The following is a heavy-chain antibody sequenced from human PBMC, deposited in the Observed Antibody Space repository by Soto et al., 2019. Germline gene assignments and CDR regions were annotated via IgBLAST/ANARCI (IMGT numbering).Heavy chain of an antibody. CDR2: INSDGSST. Sequence: EVQLVESGGGLVQPGGSLRLSCVVSGFTFTTYWMHWVRQAPGKGLVWVSRINSDGSSTTYADSVKGRFTISRDNAKNTLYRQMNSLRAEDTAVYYCGRETTDEQLAVYYYMEVWGKGTTVTGSS. CDR1: GFTFTTYW. CDR3: GRETTDEQLAVYYYMEV. V-gene: IGHV3-74*01. J-gene: IGHJ6*03. D-gene: IGHD6-6*01.